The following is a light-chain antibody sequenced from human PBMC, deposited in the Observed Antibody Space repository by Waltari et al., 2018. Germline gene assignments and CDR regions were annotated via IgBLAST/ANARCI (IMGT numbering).Light chain of an antibody. Sequence: DIVLPQSPGPLSLSTGERATLSCRASQSVSRALAWFQQRPGQAPRLLIYGASSRATGIPDRFSGSGSGTDFSLTISRLEPEDFAVYYCQNYVRLPATFGQGTKVEIK. V-gene: IGKV3-20*01. CDR2: GAS. J-gene: IGKJ1*01. CDR3: QNYVRLPAT. CDR1: QSVSRA.